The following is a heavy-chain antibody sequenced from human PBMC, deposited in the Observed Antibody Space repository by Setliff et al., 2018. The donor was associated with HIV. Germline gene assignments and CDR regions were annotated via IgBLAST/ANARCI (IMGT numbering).Heavy chain of an antibody. CDR3: AKDHAEAMEQQLVPEYYGMDV. CDR1: GSTFSSYS. J-gene: IGHJ6*02. D-gene: IGHD6-13*01. V-gene: IGHV3-15*01. Sequence: GGSLRLSCAASGSTFSSYSMNWVRQAPGRGLEWVGQTKSKTDGGTTDYAAPVKGRFTISRDDSKNTLYLQMNSLRAEDTAVYYCAKDHAEAMEQQLVPEYYGMDVWGQGTTVTVSS. CDR2: TKSKTDGGTT.